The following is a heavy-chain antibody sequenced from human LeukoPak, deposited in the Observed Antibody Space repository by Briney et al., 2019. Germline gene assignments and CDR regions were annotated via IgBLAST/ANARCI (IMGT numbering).Heavy chain of an antibody. D-gene: IGHD6-19*01. Sequence: GGSLRLSCAASGFTFSSYWMHWVRQAPRKGLVWVSRINSDGSTTSYADSVMGRFTISRDNAKNTLYLQMNSLRAEDTAVYYCARVIYSGWEGELSDWGQGTLVTVSS. J-gene: IGHJ4*02. CDR2: INSDGSTT. CDR1: GFTFSSYW. V-gene: IGHV3-74*01. CDR3: ARVIYSGWEGELSD.